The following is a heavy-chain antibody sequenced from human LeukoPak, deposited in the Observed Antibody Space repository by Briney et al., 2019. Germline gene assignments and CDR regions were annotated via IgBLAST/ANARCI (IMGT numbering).Heavy chain of an antibody. CDR3: ARVLRYFDWLPNWFDP. Sequence: GGSLRLSCAASGFTVSSNYMSWVRQAPGKGLEWVSVIYSGGGTYYADSVKGRFTISRDNSKNTLYLQMNSLRAEDTAVYYCARVLRYFDWLPNWFDPWGQGTLVTVSS. V-gene: IGHV3-53*01. J-gene: IGHJ5*02. CDR2: IYSGGGT. CDR1: GFTVSSNY. D-gene: IGHD3-9*01.